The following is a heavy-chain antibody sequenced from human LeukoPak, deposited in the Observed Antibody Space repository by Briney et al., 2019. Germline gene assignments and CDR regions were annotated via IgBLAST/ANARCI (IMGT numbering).Heavy chain of an antibody. CDR3: ARDLRASRAFDI. J-gene: IGHJ3*02. CDR2: INPSGGST. Sequence: ASVKVSCKASGYTFTSYYMHWVRQAPGQGLEWMGIINPSGGSTSYAQKFQGRVTMTRDMSTSTVYMELSSLRSEATAVYYCARDLRASRAFDIWGQGAMVTVSS. CDR1: GYTFTSYY. V-gene: IGHV1-46*01.